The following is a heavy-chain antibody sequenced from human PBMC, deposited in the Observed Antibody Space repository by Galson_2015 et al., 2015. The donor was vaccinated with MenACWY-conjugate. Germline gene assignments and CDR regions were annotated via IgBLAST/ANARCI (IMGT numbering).Heavy chain of an antibody. Sequence: LRLSCAGSGFIFSSHWMHWVRQLPGERLIWVSRMNGDGSIIDYADSVKGRFTTSRDNARNMVFLQMDRLRAEDTAVYYCVRALNGDADYWGQGTLVTVSS. CDR3: VRALNGDADY. D-gene: IGHD2-21*02. CDR2: MNGDGSII. V-gene: IGHV3-74*01. CDR1: GFIFSSHW. J-gene: IGHJ4*02.